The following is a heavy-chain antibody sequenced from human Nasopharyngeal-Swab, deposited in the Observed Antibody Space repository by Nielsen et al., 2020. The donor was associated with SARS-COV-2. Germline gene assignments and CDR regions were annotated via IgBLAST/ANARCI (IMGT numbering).Heavy chain of an antibody. Sequence: AAVKVSCKASGYTFTGYYMHWVRQAPGQGLEWMGWINPNSGGTNYAQKFQGWVTMTRDTSISTAYMELSRLRPDDTAVYYCARVRYYYDSHGAFDIWGQGTMVTVSS. V-gene: IGHV1-2*04. D-gene: IGHD3-22*01. CDR1: GYTFTGYY. CDR2: INPNSGGT. J-gene: IGHJ3*02. CDR3: ARVRYYYDSHGAFDI.